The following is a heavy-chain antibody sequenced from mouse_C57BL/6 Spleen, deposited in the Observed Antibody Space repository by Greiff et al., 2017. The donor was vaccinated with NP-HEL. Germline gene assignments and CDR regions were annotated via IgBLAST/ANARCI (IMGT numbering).Heavy chain of an antibody. V-gene: IGHV3-6*01. D-gene: IGHD3-2*02. CDR3: ARDGTAQATFAY. CDR1: GYSITSGYY. J-gene: IGHJ3*01. Sequence: EVQLVESGPGLVKPSQSLSLTCSVTGYSITSGYYWNWIRQFPGNKLEWMGYISYDGSNNYNPSLKNRISITRDTSKNQFFLKLNSVTTEDTATYYCARDGTAQATFAYWGQGTLVTVSA. CDR2: ISYDGSN.